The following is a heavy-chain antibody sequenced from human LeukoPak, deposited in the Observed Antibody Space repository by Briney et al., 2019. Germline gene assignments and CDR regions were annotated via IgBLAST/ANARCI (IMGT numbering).Heavy chain of an antibody. J-gene: IGHJ4*02. V-gene: IGHV4-34*01. CDR1: GGSFTGHH. CDR2: VNHRGTT. Sequence: ASETLSLTCAVYGGSFTGHHWNWLRQSAGKGLEWIGEVNHRGTTNYNPSLKSRVTISVDTSKNQFFLKLTSVTAADTAVYYCARDPTTVVTLPYYFDFWGQGTLVTVSS. D-gene: IGHD4-23*01. CDR3: ARDPTTVVTLPYYFDF.